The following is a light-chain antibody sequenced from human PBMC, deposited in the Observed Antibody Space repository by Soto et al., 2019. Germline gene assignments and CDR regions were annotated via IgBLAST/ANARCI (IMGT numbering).Light chain of an antibody. V-gene: IGKV3-11*01. CDR2: LAS. Sequence: EIVLTQSPATLSSSPGDRATLSCRASQAVNTRLAWYQHRPGQAPRLLIYLASNRAAGVPARFSGSGSGTDFTLTISDVEPEDFAVYYCHQRQSWPRTFGQGTTVDI. CDR1: QAVNTR. CDR3: HQRQSWPRT. J-gene: IGKJ1*01.